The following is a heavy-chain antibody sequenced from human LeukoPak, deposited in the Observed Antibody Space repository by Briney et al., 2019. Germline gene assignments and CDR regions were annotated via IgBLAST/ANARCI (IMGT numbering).Heavy chain of an antibody. CDR2: FDPEDGET. J-gene: IGHJ3*01. V-gene: IGHV1-24*01. Sequence: ASVKVSCKVSGYTLTELSMHWVRQAPGKGLEWMGGFDPEDGETIYAQKFQGRVTMTEDTSTDTAYMELSSLRSEDTAVYYCARNVAAAGMVFGPDTFDFWGQGTMITVSS. D-gene: IGHD6-13*01. CDR3: ARNVAAAGMVFGPDTFDF. CDR1: GYTLTELS.